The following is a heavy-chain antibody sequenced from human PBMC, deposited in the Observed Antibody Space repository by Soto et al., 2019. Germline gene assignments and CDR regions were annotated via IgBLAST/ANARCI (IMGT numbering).Heavy chain of an antibody. V-gene: IGHV4-34*02. J-gene: IGHJ6*03. Sequence: QVQLQQWGAGLLKPSETLSLTCGVYGGSLSVYYWSWIRQSPGKGLEWIGEINHSGSTNYNPSFKSRVTISVDTSKNQFSGKLTSVTAADTAVYYCALTPVRFSTFYSYIYVWGGGTTVTVSS. CDR3: ALTPVRFSTFYSYIYV. CDR2: INHSGST. D-gene: IGHD3-3*01. CDR1: GGSLSVYY.